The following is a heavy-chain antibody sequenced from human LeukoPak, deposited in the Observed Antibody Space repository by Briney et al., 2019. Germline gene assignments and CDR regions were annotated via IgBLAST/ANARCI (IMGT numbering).Heavy chain of an antibody. CDR2: IYTSGST. D-gene: IGHD6-19*01. J-gene: IGHJ4*02. CDR1: GGSISSGGYY. Sequence: TSETLSLTCTVSGGSISSGGYYWSWIRQPAGKGLEWIGRIYTSGSTNYNPSLKSRVTMSVDTSKNQFSLKLSSVTAADTAVYYCARDRVAAAYYFDYWGQGTLVTVSS. V-gene: IGHV4-61*02. CDR3: ARDRVAAAYYFDY.